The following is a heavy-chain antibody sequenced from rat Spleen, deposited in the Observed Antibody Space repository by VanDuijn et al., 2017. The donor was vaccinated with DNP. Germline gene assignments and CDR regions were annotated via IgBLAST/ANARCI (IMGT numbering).Heavy chain of an antibody. CDR2: IHSDGSST. V-gene: IGHV5-17*01. CDR1: GFTFSDYA. J-gene: IGHJ2*01. CDR3: ARVGDLHDGGSGDYGYNYHYFDY. D-gene: IGHD1-9*01. Sequence: EVQLVESGGGLVQPGNSLKLSCAASGFTFSDYAMAWVRQSPKMGLEWVATIHSDGSSTYYRDSVRGRFTISRDNAKSTLYLQMDSLRSEDTATYYCARVGDLHDGGSGDYGYNYHYFDYWGQGVMVTVSS.